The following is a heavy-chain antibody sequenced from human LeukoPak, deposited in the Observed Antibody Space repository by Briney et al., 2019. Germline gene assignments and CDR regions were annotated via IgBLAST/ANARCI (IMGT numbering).Heavy chain of an antibody. Sequence: PGGSLRLSCTASGFTFSSYNMNWVRQAPGKGLEWVSVISGSGGSTDYADSVKGRFSISRDNSKDTVYLQVNSLRAEDTAVYYCAKGRYCSGGSCYYYGTDVWGQGTTVTVSS. V-gene: IGHV3-23*01. D-gene: IGHD2-15*01. CDR1: GFTFSSYN. CDR3: AKGRYCSGGSCYYYGTDV. J-gene: IGHJ6*02. CDR2: ISGSGGST.